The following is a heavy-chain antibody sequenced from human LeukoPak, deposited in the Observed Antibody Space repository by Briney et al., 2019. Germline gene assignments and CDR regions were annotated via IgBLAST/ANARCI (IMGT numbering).Heavy chain of an antibody. CDR3: ASDGYSSGWTGDY. CDR1: GYSISSGYY. V-gene: IGHV4-38-2*02. Sequence: SETLSLTCTVSGYSISSGYYWGWIRQPPGKGLEWIGSIYHSGSTYYNPSLKSRVTISVDTSKNQFSLKLSSVTAADTAVYYCASDGYSSGWTGDYWGQGTLVTVSS. CDR2: IYHSGST. D-gene: IGHD6-19*01. J-gene: IGHJ4*02.